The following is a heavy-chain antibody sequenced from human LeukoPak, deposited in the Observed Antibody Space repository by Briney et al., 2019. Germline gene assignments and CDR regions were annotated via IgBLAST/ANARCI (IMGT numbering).Heavy chain of an antibody. Sequence: PSETLSLTCTVSGASITNYYWNWVRQPPGKGLEWIGYFYYSGSDYYNPSLKSRITISVDTSKDQFSLKLSSVTAADTAVYYCVRGYCSGATCYHFDYWGQGTLVTVSS. CDR1: GASITNYY. CDR2: FYYSGSD. J-gene: IGHJ4*02. D-gene: IGHD2-15*01. V-gene: IGHV4-59*01. CDR3: VRGYCSGATCYHFDY.